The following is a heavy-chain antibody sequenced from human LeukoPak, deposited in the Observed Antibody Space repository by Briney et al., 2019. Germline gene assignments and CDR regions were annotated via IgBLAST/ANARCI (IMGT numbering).Heavy chain of an antibody. CDR2: MSAGGTST. J-gene: IGHJ4*02. CDR3: AKMRGIVITFGGVIFDS. Sequence: PGGSLRLSCAASGFNLSNYSMSWVRQAPGKGLEWVSGMSAGGTSTYYADSVKGRFTISRDNSKNTLYLHMDSLRAEDTAIYYCAKMRGIVITFGGVIFDSWGQGTLATVSS. V-gene: IGHV3-23*01. D-gene: IGHD3-16*01. CDR1: GFNLSNYS.